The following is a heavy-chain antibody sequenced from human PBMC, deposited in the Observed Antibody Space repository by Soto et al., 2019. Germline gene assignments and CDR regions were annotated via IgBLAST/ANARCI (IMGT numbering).Heavy chain of an antibody. J-gene: IGHJ3*02. V-gene: IGHV3-11*05. CDR2: ISSSSSYT. CDR3: ARVGSYYDILTGYYTSMAFDI. D-gene: IGHD3-9*01. Sequence: QVQLVESGGGLVKPGGSLRLSCAASGFTFSDYYMSWIRQAPGKGLEWVSYISSSSSYTNYADSVKGGFTISRDNAKNSLYLQMNSLRAEDTAVYYCARVGSYYDILTGYYTSMAFDIWGQGTMVTVSS. CDR1: GFTFSDYY.